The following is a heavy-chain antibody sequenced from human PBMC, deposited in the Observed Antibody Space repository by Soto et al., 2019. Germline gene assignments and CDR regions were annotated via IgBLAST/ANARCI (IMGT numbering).Heavy chain of an antibody. V-gene: IGHV3-30*18. CDR1: GFDFTYYA. CDR2: MSSDGSKI. J-gene: IGHJ4*02. Sequence: QVQLVESGGGAVQPVESLRLSCVASGFDFTYYAMHWVRQAPGKGLESVAVMSSDGSKIHHTDSVKGRFTISRDNSKNTLYLQMNSLRKEDTAVYFCAKDEGVGGTLGLFDYWGQGTLVSVSS. CDR3: AKDEGVGGTLGLFDY. D-gene: IGHD1-26*01.